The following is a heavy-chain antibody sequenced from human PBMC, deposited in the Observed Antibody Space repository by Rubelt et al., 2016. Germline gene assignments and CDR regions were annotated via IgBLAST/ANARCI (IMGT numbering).Heavy chain of an antibody. CDR1: GGSISSYY. CDR2: IYYSGST. J-gene: IGHJ4*02. V-gene: IGHV4-59*12. CDR3: ARVRYSSSPDY. D-gene: IGHD6-6*01. Sequence: VQLQESGPGLVKPSETLSLTCTVSGGSISSYYWSWIRQPPGKGLEWIGYIYYSGSTNYNPSLKSGVTIAVDTAKNQFSRKRSSVTAADTAVYYCARVRYSSSPDYWGQGTLVTVSS.